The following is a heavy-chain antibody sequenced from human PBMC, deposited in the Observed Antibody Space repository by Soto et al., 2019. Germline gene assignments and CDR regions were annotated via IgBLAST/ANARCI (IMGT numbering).Heavy chain of an antibody. CDR2: ISAYNGNT. V-gene: IGHV1-18*01. D-gene: IGHD3-22*01. CDR1: GYSFATSG. Sequence: QVKLVQSGTEVKQPGASMKVSCKAYGYSFATSGISWVRQAPGQGLEWMGWISAYNGNTNYAQKLQDRVTMTTDTSTSTAYLELRNLRSDDTAVYYCARAGQYYDSSGYANWGQGTLVTVSS. CDR3: ARAGQYYDSSGYAN. J-gene: IGHJ4*02.